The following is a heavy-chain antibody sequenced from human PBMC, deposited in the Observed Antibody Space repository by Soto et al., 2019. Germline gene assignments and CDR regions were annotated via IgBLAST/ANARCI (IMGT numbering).Heavy chain of an antibody. CDR2: IYHSGST. J-gene: IGHJ5*02. CDR3: ARRWAVGSGYYDNWFDP. V-gene: IGHV4-30-2*01. CDR1: GGSISSGGYS. D-gene: IGHD3-22*01. Sequence: PSETLSLTCAVSGGSISSGGYSWSWIRQPPGKGLEWIGYIYHSGSTNYNPSLESRVTMSVDTSKNQFSLKLSSVTAADTAVYYRARRWAVGSGYYDNWFDPWGQGTLVTVSS.